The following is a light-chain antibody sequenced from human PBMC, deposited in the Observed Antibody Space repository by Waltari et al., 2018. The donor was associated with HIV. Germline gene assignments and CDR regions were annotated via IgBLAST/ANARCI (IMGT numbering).Light chain of an antibody. CDR1: TNDVGRSNY. V-gene: IGLV2-14*01. Sequence: QSALTQPASVSGPPGQSITISCTGTTNDVGRSNYVSWHQQHPGEAPKLIIHDVSDRHSGSSNRFSGSKSGNTASLTSSGLQTEDEADYYCSSYTSSSTYVFGTGTRVTVL. CDR2: DVS. J-gene: IGLJ1*01. CDR3: SSYTSSSTYV.